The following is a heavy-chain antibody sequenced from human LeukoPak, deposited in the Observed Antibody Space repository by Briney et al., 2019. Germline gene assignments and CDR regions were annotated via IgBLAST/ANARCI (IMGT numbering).Heavy chain of an antibody. CDR3: ASVKVATITHYFDY. CDR1: GGSISSSSYY. D-gene: IGHD5-12*01. J-gene: IGHJ4*02. V-gene: IGHV4-39*07. Sequence: PSETLSLTCTVSGGSISSSSYYWGWIRQPPGKGLEWIGSIYYSGSTYYNPSLKSRVTISVDTSKNQFSLKLSSVTAADTAVYYCASVKVATITHYFDYWGQGTLVTVSS. CDR2: IYYSGST.